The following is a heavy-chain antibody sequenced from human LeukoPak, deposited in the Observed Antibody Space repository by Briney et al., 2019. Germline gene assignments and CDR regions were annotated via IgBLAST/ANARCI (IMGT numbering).Heavy chain of an antibody. J-gene: IGHJ2*01. CDR3: ARSSIAVDWYFDL. D-gene: IGHD6-19*01. CDR2: IYYSGST. Sequence: SETLSLTCTVSGASISSYYWSWIRQPPGKGLEWIGYIYYSGSTYYNPSLKSRVTISVDTSKNQFSLKLSSVTAADTAVYYCARSSIAVDWYFDLWGRGTLVTVSS. CDR1: GASISSYY. V-gene: IGHV4-59*08.